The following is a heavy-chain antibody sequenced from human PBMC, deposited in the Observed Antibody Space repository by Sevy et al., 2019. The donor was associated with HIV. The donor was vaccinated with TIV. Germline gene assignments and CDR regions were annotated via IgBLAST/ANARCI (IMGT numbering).Heavy chain of an antibody. V-gene: IGHV3-30-3*01. D-gene: IGHD6-13*01. J-gene: IGHJ4*02. CDR2: ISYDGSNK. Sequence: GGSLRPSCAASGFTFSSYAMHWVRQAPGKGLEWVAVISYDGSNKYYADSVKGRFTISRDNSKNTLYLQMNSLRAEDTAVYYCARGRYSSSWYLFDYWGQGTLVTVSS. CDR3: ARGRYSSSWYLFDY. CDR1: GFTFSSYA.